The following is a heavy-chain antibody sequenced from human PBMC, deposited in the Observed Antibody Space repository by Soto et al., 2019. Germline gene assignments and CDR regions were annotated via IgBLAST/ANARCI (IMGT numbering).Heavy chain of an antibody. CDR2: LIPILGLA. J-gene: IGHJ4*02. CDR1: GDTFTNYT. V-gene: IGHV1-69*02. D-gene: IGHD3-16*01. CDR3: ARFKLGEDY. Sequence: QVQLVQSGAEVKKPGSSVKVSCRASGDTFTNYTITWVRQAPGQGLVWMGRLIPILGLANYAQKFRGRVTISPDKSTTTAYMELRSLRSEDTAMYYCARFKLGEDYWGQGTLVTVSS.